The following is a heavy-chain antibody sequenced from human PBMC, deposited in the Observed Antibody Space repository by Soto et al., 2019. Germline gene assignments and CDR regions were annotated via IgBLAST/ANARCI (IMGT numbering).Heavy chain of an antibody. J-gene: IGHJ6*02. V-gene: IGHV3-30*18. CDR2: ISYDGSNK. CDR1: GFTFSSYG. Sequence: GGSLRLSCAASGFTFSSYGMHWVRQAPGKGLEWVAVISYDGSNKYYADSVKGRFTISRDNSKNTLYLQMNSLRAEDTAVYYCAKKRDGYNYYYYCGMDVWGQGTTVTVSS. D-gene: IGHD5-12*01. CDR3: AKKRDGYNYYYYCGMDV.